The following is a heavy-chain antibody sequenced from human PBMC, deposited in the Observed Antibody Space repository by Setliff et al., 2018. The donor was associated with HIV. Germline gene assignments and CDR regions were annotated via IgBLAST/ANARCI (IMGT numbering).Heavy chain of an antibody. Sequence: ASVKVSCKASGYTFTEYYIHWVRQAPGQGLEWMGWINPASGGTNYAQNFQGRVTVTRDTSINTAYVELNSLKSDDTAVYYCARDYLHAFDIWGQGTMVTVSS. J-gene: IGHJ3*02. CDR2: INPASGGT. V-gene: IGHV1-2*02. CDR3: ARDYLHAFDI. CDR1: GYTFTEYY.